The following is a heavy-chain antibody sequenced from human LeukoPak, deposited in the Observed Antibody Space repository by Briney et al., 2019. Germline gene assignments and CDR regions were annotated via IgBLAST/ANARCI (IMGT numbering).Heavy chain of an antibody. D-gene: IGHD3-16*01. V-gene: IGHV3-23*01. CDR3: ARGMGASTYYFDY. J-gene: IGHJ4*02. Sequence: GGSLRLSCAASGFTFSNYAMSWVRLAPGKGLDWVSAISGSGGSTYYADSVKGRFTISRDNSKNTLYLQMNSLRAEDTAMYYCARGMGASTYYFDYWGQGTLVTVSS. CDR2: ISGSGGST. CDR1: GFTFSNYA.